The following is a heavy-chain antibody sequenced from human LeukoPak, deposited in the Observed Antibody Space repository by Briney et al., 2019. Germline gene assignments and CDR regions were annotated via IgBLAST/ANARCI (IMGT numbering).Heavy chain of an antibody. D-gene: IGHD2-2*02. CDR3: ARTWSTSCYTSSCGYGMDV. J-gene: IGHJ6*02. CDR1: GFTFSSYW. V-gene: IGHV3-7*03. Sequence: GGSLRLSCAASGFTFSSYWMNWARQAPGKGLEWVASINHNGNVNYYVDSVKGRFTISRDNAKNSLYLQMNSLRAEDTAVYFCARTWSTSCYTSSCGYGMDVWGQGTTVTVSS. CDR2: INHNGNVN.